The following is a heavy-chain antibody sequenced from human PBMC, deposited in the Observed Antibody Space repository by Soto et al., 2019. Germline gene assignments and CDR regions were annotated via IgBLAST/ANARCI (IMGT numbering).Heavy chain of an antibody. CDR2: INTKFGAT. J-gene: IGHJ2*01. Sequence: QVQLVQSGAELKKPGSSVKVSCEASGGSFSKKAISWVRQAPGQGLEWMGGINTKFGATNYAPKFQGRITITADESTNTVYMALSRLTSEDTAVYYCARGASSGFEYWYFDLWGRGTLVSVSS. V-gene: IGHV1-69*01. D-gene: IGHD5-12*01. CDR1: GGSFSKKA. CDR3: ARGASSGFEYWYFDL.